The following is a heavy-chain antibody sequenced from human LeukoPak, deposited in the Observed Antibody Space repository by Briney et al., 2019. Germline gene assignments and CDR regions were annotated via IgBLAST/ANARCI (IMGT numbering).Heavy chain of an antibody. CDR1: GFTFSSYV. CDR2: ISYDGSNK. D-gene: IGHD3-3*02. J-gene: IGHJ4*02. Sequence: GGSLRLSCAASGFTFSSYVIHWVRQAPVKGLEWVAVISYDGSNKYYADSVKGRFTTSRDNSKNSLYLQMNSLRPEDTAIYYCVGDISYSYFDHWGQGSLVTVSS. V-gene: IGHV3-30-3*01. CDR3: VGDISYSYFDH.